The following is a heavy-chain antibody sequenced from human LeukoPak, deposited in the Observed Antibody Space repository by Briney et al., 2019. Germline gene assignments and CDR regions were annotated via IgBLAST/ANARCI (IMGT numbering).Heavy chain of an antibody. V-gene: IGHV3-30-3*01. CDR3: ASSPNSYFDY. CDR2: VSYDGTNK. J-gene: IGHJ4*02. CDR1: GFSFTNHA. Sequence: GSLRLSCAASGFSFTNHAMHWVRQAPGKGLEWMALVSYDGTNKFYTDSVMGRFTVSRDNSKNMLYLQMSSLRTEDTGVYYCASSPNSYFDYWGQGTLVTVSS. D-gene: IGHD4-11*01.